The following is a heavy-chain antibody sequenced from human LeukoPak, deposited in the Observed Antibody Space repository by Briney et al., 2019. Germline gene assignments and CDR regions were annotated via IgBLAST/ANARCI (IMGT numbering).Heavy chain of an antibody. J-gene: IGHJ3*02. CDR1: GYSISSGYY. CDR3: ARGFGIAARLAWAAFDI. CDR2: INHSGST. D-gene: IGHD6-6*01. Sequence: SETLSPTCTVSGYSISSGYYWGWIRQPPGKGLEWIGEINHSGSTNYNPSLKSRVTISVDTSKNQFSLKLSSVTAADTAVYYCARGFGIAARLAWAAFDIWGQGTMVTVSS. V-gene: IGHV4-38-2*02.